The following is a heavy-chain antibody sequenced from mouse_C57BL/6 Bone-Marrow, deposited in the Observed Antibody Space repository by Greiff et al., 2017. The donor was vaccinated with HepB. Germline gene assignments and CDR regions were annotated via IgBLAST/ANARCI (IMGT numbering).Heavy chain of an antibody. CDR1: GFTFSSYA. J-gene: IGHJ4*01. V-gene: IGHV5-4*01. Sequence: EVHLVESGGGLVKPGGSLKLSCAASGFTFSSYAMSWVRQTPEKRLEWVATISDGGSYTYYPDNVKGRFTISRDNAKNNLYLQMSHLKSEDTAMYYCARSLLRAMDYWGQVTSVTVSS. CDR2: ISDGGSYT. D-gene: IGHD2-1*01. CDR3: ARSLLRAMDY.